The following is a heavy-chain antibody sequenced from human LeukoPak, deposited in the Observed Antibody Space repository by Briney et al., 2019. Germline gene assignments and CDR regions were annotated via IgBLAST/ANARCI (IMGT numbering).Heavy chain of an antibody. Sequence: PVKVSCKASGGTFSSYAISWVRQAPGQGLEWMGGIIPIFGTANYAQKFQGRVTITTDESTSTAYMELSSLRSEDTAVYYCARDSALDGWQQLARYWGQGTLVTVSS. J-gene: IGHJ4*02. CDR3: ARDSALDGWQQLARY. CDR1: GGTFSSYA. CDR2: IIPIFGTA. D-gene: IGHD6-13*01. V-gene: IGHV1-69*05.